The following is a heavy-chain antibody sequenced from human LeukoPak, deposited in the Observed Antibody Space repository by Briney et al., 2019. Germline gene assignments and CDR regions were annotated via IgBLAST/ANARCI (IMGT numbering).Heavy chain of an antibody. V-gene: IGHV6-1*01. D-gene: IGHD6-19*01. J-gene: IGHJ4*02. CDR1: GDGIARNTAA. CDR3: ARESSGFDY. Sequence: KQLQRLALACTMSGDGIARNTAAGTSIRQSPSRGLEWLGRTYYRSKWYFEYAVSVKSRININSDTSKNQFSLQLNSVTPDDTALYYCARESSGFDYWGQETLVTVSS. CDR2: TYYRSKWYF.